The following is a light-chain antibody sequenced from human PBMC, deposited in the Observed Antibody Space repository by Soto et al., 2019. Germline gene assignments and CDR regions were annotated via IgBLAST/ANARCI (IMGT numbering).Light chain of an antibody. CDR2: EVT. Sequence: QSALTQPASVSGSPGQSIAISCTGSSSDIGIYKYVSWYQQHPGKVPKLIIYEVTNRPSGVSNRFSGSKSGNTASLTVSGLQAEDEADYYCSSYAGSSNVFGTGTKLTVL. J-gene: IGLJ1*01. V-gene: IGLV2-14*01. CDR1: SSDIGIYKY. CDR3: SSYAGSSNV.